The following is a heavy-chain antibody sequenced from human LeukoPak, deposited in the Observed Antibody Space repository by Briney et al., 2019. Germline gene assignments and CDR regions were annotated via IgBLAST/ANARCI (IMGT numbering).Heavy chain of an antibody. CDR1: GFTFSTYS. CDR3: ARADTLDY. J-gene: IGHJ4*02. CDR2: INSGSSTI. V-gene: IGHV3-48*01. D-gene: IGHD2-15*01. Sequence: GGSLRLSCAASGFTFSTYSMNWVRQAPGKGLEWVSYINSGSSTIYDADSVKGRFTISRDNAKNSLYLQMNSLRAEDTAVYYCARADTLDYWGQGTLVTVSS.